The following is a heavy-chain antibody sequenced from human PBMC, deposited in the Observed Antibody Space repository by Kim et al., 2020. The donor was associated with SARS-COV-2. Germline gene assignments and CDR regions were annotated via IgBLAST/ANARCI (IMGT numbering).Heavy chain of an antibody. V-gene: IGHV3-23*01. Sequence: GGSLRLSCAASGFTFSSYAMSWVRQAPGKGLEWVSAISGSGGSTYYADSVKGRFTISRDNSKNTLYLQMNSLRAEDTAVYYCAKEEGGWVRGHIASYNWFDPWGQGTLVTVSS. CDR3: AKEEGGWVRGHIASYNWFDP. CDR1: GFTFSSYA. CDR2: ISGSGGST. D-gene: IGHD3-10*01. J-gene: IGHJ5*02.